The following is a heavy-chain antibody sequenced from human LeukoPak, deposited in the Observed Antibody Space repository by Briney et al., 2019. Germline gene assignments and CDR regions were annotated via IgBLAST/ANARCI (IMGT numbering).Heavy chain of an antibody. CDR1: GYSFTSYW. J-gene: IGHJ3*02. D-gene: IGHD2-21*02. CDR3: ARRNPLTQDAFDI. CDR2: IYPGDSDT. V-gene: IGHV5-51*01. Sequence: GESLMISCQGSGYSFTSYWIGWVRQLPGKGLEWMGVIYPGDSDTTYSPSFQGQVTISADKSISTAYLQWSGLKASDTAMYYCARRNPLTQDAFDIWGQGTMVTVSS.